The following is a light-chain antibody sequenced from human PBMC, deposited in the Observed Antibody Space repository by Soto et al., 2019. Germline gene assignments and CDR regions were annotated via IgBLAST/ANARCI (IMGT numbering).Light chain of an antibody. Sequence: QSALTQPRSVSGSPGQSVTISCTGTSSDVGGYVYASWYQHHPGKAPKLMIYDVNERPSGVPDRFSGSKFDNTASLTISRLQAEDEAAYYCCSYEGRFTYVFGPGTQVTVL. CDR1: SSDVGGYVY. V-gene: IGLV2-11*01. J-gene: IGLJ1*01. CDR3: CSYEGRFTYV. CDR2: DVN.